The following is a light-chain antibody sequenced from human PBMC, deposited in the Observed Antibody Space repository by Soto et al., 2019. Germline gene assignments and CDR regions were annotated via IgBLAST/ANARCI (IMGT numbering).Light chain of an antibody. CDR2: DAS. CDR1: QGISSY. Sequence: IQLTQSPSSLSASVGDRVTITCRASQGISSYLGWYQQKPGKAPNLLIYDASTLHSGVPSRFSGGGSGTDFTFTISSLQPEDFATYYCQQVNVYPSTFGGGTKVEIK. J-gene: IGKJ4*01. CDR3: QQVNVYPST. V-gene: IGKV1-9*01.